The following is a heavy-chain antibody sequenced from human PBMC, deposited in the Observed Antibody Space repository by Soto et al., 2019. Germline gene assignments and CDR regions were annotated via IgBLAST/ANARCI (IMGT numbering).Heavy chain of an antibody. CDR1: GFTFSSYA. V-gene: IGHV3-23*01. J-gene: IGHJ6*02. CDR3: AKDLYYDFWSGPLPMDV. Sequence: PGGSLRLSCAASGFTFSSYAMSWVRQAPGKGLEWVSAISGSGGSTYYADSVKGRFTISRDNSKNTLYLQMNSLRAEDTAVYYFAKDLYYDFWSGPLPMDVWGQGTTVTVSS. CDR2: ISGSGGST. D-gene: IGHD3-3*01.